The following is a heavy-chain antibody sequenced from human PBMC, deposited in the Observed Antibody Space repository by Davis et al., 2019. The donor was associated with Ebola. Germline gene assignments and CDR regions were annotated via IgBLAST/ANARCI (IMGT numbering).Heavy chain of an antibody. CDR1: GGTFSDYY. CDR2: VDHSGST. J-gene: IGHJ5*02. D-gene: IGHD3-9*01. CDR3: AMGATLRYFDWSPGSWFDP. Sequence: SETLSLTCAVYGGTFSDYYWSWIRQPPGKGLEWIGEVDHSGSTNYNPSLKSRVTISVDTSKNQFSLKLSSVTAADTAVYYCAMGATLRYFDWSPGSWFDPWGQGTLVTVSS. V-gene: IGHV4-34*08.